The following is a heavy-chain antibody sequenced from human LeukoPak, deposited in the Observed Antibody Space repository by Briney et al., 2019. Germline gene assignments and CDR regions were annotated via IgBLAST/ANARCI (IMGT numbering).Heavy chain of an antibody. Sequence: GGSLRLSCAASGFTLSSYWMSWVRQAPGKGLEWVANIKQDGSEKYYVDSVKGRFTISRDNAKNSLYLQMNSLRAEDTAVYYCARDELYGDYFASDYWGQETLVTVSS. CDR2: IKQDGSEK. J-gene: IGHJ4*02. CDR1: GFTLSSYW. CDR3: ARDELYGDYFASDY. D-gene: IGHD4-17*01. V-gene: IGHV3-7*01.